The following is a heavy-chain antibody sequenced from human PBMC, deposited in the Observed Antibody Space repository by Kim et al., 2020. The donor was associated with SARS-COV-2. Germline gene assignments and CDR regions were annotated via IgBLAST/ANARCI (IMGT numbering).Heavy chain of an antibody. Sequence: ASVKVSCKASGYTFTSYGISWVRQAPGQGLEWMGWISAYNGNTNYAQKLQGRVTMTTDTSTSTAYMELRSLRSDDTAVYYCARDLPDIVATRLDYWGQGTLVTVSS. CDR2: ISAYNGNT. D-gene: IGHD5-12*01. J-gene: IGHJ4*02. CDR3: ARDLPDIVATRLDY. CDR1: GYTFTSYG. V-gene: IGHV1-18*01.